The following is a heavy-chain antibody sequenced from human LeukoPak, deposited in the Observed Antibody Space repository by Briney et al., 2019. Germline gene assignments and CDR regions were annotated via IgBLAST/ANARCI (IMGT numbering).Heavy chain of an antibody. CDR2: LSSSGGNT. D-gene: IGHD3-22*01. CDR3: AKPRLDLSDYYQWDS. Sequence: XVRRAPGKRLEWVSSLSSSGGNTFYADSVKGRFTMSRDSGKNTVYLQMNSLRAEDTAVYYCAKPRLDLSDYYQWDSWGQGALVIVSS. J-gene: IGHJ4*02. V-gene: IGHV3-23*01.